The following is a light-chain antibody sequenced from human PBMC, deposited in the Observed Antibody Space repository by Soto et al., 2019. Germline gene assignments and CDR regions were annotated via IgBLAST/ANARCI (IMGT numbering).Light chain of an antibody. CDR3: QQYGGSPRT. Sequence: EIVLTQSPGTLSLSPGERATLSGRASQSVSSSSLAWYQQKRGQAPRLLIHDASSRATGIPDRFSGSGSGTDFTLTISRLEPEDFAVYYCQQYGGSPRTFGQGTKVEVK. CDR2: DAS. CDR1: QSVSSSS. J-gene: IGKJ1*01. V-gene: IGKV3-20*01.